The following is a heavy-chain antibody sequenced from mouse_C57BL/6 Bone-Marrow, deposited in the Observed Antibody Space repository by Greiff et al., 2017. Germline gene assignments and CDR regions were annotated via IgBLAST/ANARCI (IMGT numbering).Heavy chain of an antibody. CDR3: ATRRYYYAMDY. J-gene: IGHJ4*01. Sequence: EVKLVESGGGLVKPGGSLKLSCEASGFTFSDYGMHWVRQAPEKGLEWVAYISSCSSTIYYAEKVKGRFTIARDNAENTQFLQMTSLRSEDTAMYYCATRRYYYAMDYWCQGTSVTVSS. CDR1: GFTFSDYG. V-gene: IGHV5-17*01. CDR2: ISSCSSTI.